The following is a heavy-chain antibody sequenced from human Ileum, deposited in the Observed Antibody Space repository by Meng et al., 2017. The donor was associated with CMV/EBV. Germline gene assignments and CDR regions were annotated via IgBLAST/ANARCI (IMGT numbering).Heavy chain of an antibody. J-gene: IGHJ4*03. D-gene: IGHD6-19*01. CDR1: GFTLSDYY. CDR2: ISSSGIIT. CDR3: ARACHSSGWNGGRPFDF. V-gene: IGHV3-11*01. Sequence: GGSLRLSCAASGFTLSDYYIGWIRQAPGKGLEWVSLISSSGIITYYADSVKGRVTISRDNTRISVNLQMASLRADDAAVYYCARACHSSGWNGGRPFDFWGQGTLVTVSS.